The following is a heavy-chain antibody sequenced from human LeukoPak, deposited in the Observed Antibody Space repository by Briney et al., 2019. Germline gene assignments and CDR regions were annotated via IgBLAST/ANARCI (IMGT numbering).Heavy chain of an antibody. CDR2: INHSGST. CDR3: ARGRPQRCSGSYYYYYYYMDV. CDR1: GGSFSGYY. D-gene: IGHD1-26*01. V-gene: IGHV4-34*01. Sequence: PSETLSLTRAVSGGSFSGYYWSGIRQPPGRGREWIGEINHSGSTNSNPSLKSRVTISVDTSKNQFSLKLSSVIAADTAVYYCARGRPQRCSGSYYYYYYYMDVWGKGTTVTVSS. J-gene: IGHJ6*03.